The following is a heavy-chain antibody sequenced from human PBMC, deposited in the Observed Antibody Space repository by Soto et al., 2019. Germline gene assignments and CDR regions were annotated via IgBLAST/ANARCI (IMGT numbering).Heavy chain of an antibody. CDR3: AGPPELTRIYYYDGMDV. CDR2: IIPIFGTA. CDR1: GGTFSSYA. V-gene: IGHV1-69*12. J-gene: IGHJ6*02. Sequence: QVQLVQSGAEVKKPGSSVKVSCKASGGTFSSYAISWVRQAPGQGLEWMGGIIPIFGTANYAQKFQGRGTITADESTSTAYMELSSLRSEDTAVYYCAGPPELTRIYYYDGMDVWGQGTTVTVSS. D-gene: IGHD1-7*01.